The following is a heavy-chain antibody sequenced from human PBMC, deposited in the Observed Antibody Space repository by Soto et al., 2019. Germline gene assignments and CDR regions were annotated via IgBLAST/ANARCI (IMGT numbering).Heavy chain of an antibody. Sequence: ASVKVSCKASGYTFTSYDINWVRQATGQGLEWMGWMNPNSGNTGYAQKFQGRGTMTRNTSISTAYMELSSLRSEDTAVYYCATGLSPIVVVPAARPGPNYYYYYYMDVWGKGTTVTVSS. CDR2: MNPNSGNT. CDR3: ATGLSPIVVVPAARPGPNYYYYYYMDV. J-gene: IGHJ6*03. V-gene: IGHV1-8*01. CDR1: GYTFTSYD. D-gene: IGHD2-2*01.